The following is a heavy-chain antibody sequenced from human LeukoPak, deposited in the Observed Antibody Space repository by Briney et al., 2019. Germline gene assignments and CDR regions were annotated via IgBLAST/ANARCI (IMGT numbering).Heavy chain of an antibody. CDR3: ARHRGYSYGFDDFNI. D-gene: IGHD5-18*01. CDR2: IYTNGSN. V-gene: IGHV4-4*07. Sequence: TSETLSLTCTVSGGSISTYYWSWIRQPAGKGLEWIRRIYTNGSNNYNPSLKSLLTMSIEPSKNQFSLKLSSVTAADTAVYYCARHRGYSYGFDDFNIWGQGTMVIVSS. J-gene: IGHJ3*02. CDR1: GGSISTYY.